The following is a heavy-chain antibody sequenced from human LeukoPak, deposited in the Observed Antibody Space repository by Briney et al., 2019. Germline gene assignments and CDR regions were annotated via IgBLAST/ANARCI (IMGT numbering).Heavy chain of an antibody. CDR2: IHYSGNT. CDR3: ARSVATPGRPDY. Sequence: PSETLSLTCTVSGGSISTYYWSWIRQPPGKGLEWIGYIHYSGNTNYNPSLKSRVTISVDTSKNQFSLQLFSVTAADTAVYHCARSVATPGRPDYWGQGTLVTVSS. CDR1: GGSISTYY. V-gene: IGHV4-59*01. J-gene: IGHJ4*02. D-gene: IGHD1-1*01.